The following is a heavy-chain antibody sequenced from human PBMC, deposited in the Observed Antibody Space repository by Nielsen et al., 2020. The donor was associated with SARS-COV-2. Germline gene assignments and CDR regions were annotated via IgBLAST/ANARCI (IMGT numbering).Heavy chain of an antibody. D-gene: IGHD6-13*01. V-gene: IGHV4-4*02. CDR3: ARHKGQQLGTYYYYGMDV. CDR1: GGSIRSSHW. CDR2: IFHSGST. Sequence: SETLSLTCAVSGGSIRSSHWWTWVRQPPGKGLEWIGQIFHSGSTNYNPSLKSRLTISLDKSKKNQFSLKLSSVTAADTAVYYCARHKGQQLGTYYYYGMDVWGQGTTVTVSS. J-gene: IGHJ6*02.